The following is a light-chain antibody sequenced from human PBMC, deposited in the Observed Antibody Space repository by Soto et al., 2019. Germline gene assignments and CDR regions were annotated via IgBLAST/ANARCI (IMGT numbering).Light chain of an antibody. J-gene: IGKJ4*01. V-gene: IGKV3-11*01. CDR1: QSVSSR. Sequence: EIVLTQSPGTLSLSPGERATLSCRASQSVSSRLAWYQQKPGQAPRLLISGASSRATGIPARFSGSGSGTDFTLTISSLEPEDFAIYYCQQRSNWPLTFGGGTKV. CDR3: QQRSNWPLT. CDR2: GAS.